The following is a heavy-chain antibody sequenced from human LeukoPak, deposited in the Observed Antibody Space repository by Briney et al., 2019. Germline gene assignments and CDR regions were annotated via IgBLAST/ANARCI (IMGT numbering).Heavy chain of an antibody. J-gene: IGHJ4*02. Sequence: PGGSLRLSCAASGFTFDDYAMHWVRQAPGKGLEWVSGISWNSGSIGYADSVKGRFTISRDNAKNSLYLQMNSLRAEDTALYSCAKDIGVAARLAFDYWGQGTLVTVSS. CDR3: AKDIGVAARLAFDY. V-gene: IGHV3-9*01. CDR2: ISWNSGSI. D-gene: IGHD6-6*01. CDR1: GFTFDDYA.